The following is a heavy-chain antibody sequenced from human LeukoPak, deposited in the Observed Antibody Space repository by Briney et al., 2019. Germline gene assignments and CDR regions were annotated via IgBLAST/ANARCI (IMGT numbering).Heavy chain of an antibody. Sequence: GGSLRLSCAASGFTFSSYAMSWVRQAPGKGLEWVSAISGSGGSTYYADSVKGRFTISRDNSKSTLYLQMNSLRAEDTAVYYCAKSGRFGVYFDYWGQGTLVTVSS. V-gene: IGHV3-23*01. CDR3: AKSGRFGVYFDY. CDR2: ISGSGGST. J-gene: IGHJ4*02. D-gene: IGHD3-10*01. CDR1: GFTFSSYA.